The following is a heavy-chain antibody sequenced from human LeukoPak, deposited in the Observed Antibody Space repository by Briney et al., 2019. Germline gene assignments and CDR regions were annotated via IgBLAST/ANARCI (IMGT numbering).Heavy chain of an antibody. V-gene: IGHV4-39*01. D-gene: IGHD4-11*01. J-gene: IGHJ5*02. CDR3: ARQEAYSNNWFDP. CDR1: GGSISSGSYY. Sequence: SQTLSLTCTVSGGSISSGSYYWGWIRQPPGKGLEWIGSIYYSGSTYYNPSLKSRVTISVDTSKNQFSLKLSSVTAADTAVYYCARQEAYSNNWFDPWGQGTLVTVSS. CDR2: IYYSGST.